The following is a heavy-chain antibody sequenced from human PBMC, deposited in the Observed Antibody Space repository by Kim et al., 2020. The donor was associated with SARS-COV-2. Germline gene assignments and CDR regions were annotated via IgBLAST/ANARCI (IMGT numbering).Heavy chain of an antibody. CDR3: ARGSVFYAFDI. D-gene: IGHD2-8*01. V-gene: IGHV3-53*01. CDR2: IYSGGST. Sequence: GGSLRLSCAASGFTVSSNYMSWVRQAPGKGLEWVSVIYSGGSTYYADSVKGRFTISRDNSKNTLYLQMNSLRAEDTAVYYCARGSVFYAFDIWGQGTMVTVSS. CDR1: GFTVSSNY. J-gene: IGHJ3*02.